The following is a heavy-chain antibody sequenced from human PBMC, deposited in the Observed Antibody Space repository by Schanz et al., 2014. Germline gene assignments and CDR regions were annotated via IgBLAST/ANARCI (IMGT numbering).Heavy chain of an antibody. CDR3: ARRNFYDKSAAFDY. CDR1: GFNFRNYG. D-gene: IGHD3-9*01. CDR2: SRNKGHSYTS. J-gene: IGHJ4*02. V-gene: IGHV3-72*01. Sequence: EVHLEESGGGVVQPGRSLRLSCTASGFNFRNYGMHWVRQAPGKGLEWVGHSRNKGHSYTSEYAASVKGRFTISRDESESSLYLQMDSLKTEDTAVYYCARRNFYDKSAAFDYWGQGSLVAVSS.